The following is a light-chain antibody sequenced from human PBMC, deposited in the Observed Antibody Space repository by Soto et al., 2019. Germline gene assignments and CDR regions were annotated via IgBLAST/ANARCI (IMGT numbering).Light chain of an antibody. V-gene: IGKV1-39*01. CDR3: QQSDITPRT. CDR2: AAS. Sequence: DIQMTQSPSSLSASVRDRVTITCRASQSISSSLNWYQQKPGKAPKLLIYAASSLHSGVPSRFSGSGSGTDFTLTISSLQPEDFATYYCQQSDITPRTFGQGTKVEIK. CDR1: QSISSS. J-gene: IGKJ1*01.